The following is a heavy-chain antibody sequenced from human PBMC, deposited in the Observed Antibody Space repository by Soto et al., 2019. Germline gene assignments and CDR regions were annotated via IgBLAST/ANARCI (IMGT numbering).Heavy chain of an antibody. CDR1: GFTFGDYA. D-gene: IGHD3-9*01. CDR2: IRSNPYGGTT. J-gene: IGHJ6*02. V-gene: IGHV3-49*04. Sequence: GGSLRLSCTASGFTFGDYAMSWVRQAPGKGLEWVVFIRSNPYGGTTEYAASVKGRFTISRDDSKSVAHLVLSSLKIEDTAVYYCAKVRYSNYGMDVWGQGTTVTVSS. CDR3: AKVRYSNYGMDV.